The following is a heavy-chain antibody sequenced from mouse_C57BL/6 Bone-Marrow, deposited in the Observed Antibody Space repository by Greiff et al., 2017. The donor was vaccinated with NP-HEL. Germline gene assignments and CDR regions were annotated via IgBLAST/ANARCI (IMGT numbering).Heavy chain of an antibody. J-gene: IGHJ3*01. CDR1: GYTFTDYY. D-gene: IGHD1-1*01. V-gene: IGHV1-76*01. Sequence: QVQLQQSGAELVRPGASVKLSCKASGYTFTDYYINWVKQRPGQGLEWIARIYPGSGNTYYNEKFKGKATLTAEKSSSTAYMQLSSLTSEDSAVYFCARGAYGSSWFAYWGQGTLVTVSA. CDR2: IYPGSGNT. CDR3: ARGAYGSSWFAY.